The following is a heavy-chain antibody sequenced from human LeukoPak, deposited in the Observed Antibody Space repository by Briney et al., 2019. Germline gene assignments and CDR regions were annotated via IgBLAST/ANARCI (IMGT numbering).Heavy chain of an antibody. CDR3: TASDAFDI. V-gene: IGHV3-73*01. Sequence: GGSLRLSCATSGFTFRGSAMHWVRQASGKGLEWVGRIRSKANSYATAYAASVKGRFTTSRDDSKNTAYLQMNSLKTEDTAVYYCTASDAFDIWGQGTMVIFSS. J-gene: IGHJ3*02. CDR1: GFTFRGSA. CDR2: IRSKANSYAT.